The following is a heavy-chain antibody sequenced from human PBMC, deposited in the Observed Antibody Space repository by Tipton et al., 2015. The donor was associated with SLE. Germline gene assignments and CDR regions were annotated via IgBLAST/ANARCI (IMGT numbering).Heavy chain of an antibody. CDR3: ARARRSIAARPVAFDI. CDR1: GGTFSSYA. J-gene: IGHJ3*02. D-gene: IGHD6-6*01. Sequence: QLVQSGAEVKKPGSSVKVSCRASGGTFSSYAISWVRQAPGQGLEWMGGIIPIFGTANYAQKFQGRVTITADESTSTAYMELSSLRSEDTAVYYCARARRSIAARPVAFDIWGQGTMVTVSS. CDR2: IIPIFGTA. V-gene: IGHV1-69*01.